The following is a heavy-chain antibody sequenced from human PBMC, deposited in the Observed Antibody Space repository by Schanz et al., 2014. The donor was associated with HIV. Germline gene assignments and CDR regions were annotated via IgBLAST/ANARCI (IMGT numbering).Heavy chain of an antibody. Sequence: QVHLVQSGAEVKTPGTSVKVSCKASGGTFNNYTVTWVRQAPGQGLEWMGGIIPMLGTANYAQKFQGRVTITADKSTSTAYMELSSLRSEDTAVYYCARGDRDDFWSGAAIWGQGTLVTVSS. D-gene: IGHD3-3*01. V-gene: IGHV1-69*06. CDR2: IIPMLGTA. J-gene: IGHJ4*02. CDR1: GGTFNNYT. CDR3: ARGDRDDFWSGAAI.